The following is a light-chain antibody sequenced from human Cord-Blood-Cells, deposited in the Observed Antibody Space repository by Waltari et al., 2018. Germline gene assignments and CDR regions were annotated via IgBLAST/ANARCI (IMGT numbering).Light chain of an antibody. J-gene: IGKJ4*01. CDR2: GAS. CDR1: QSVSSN. V-gene: IGKV3-15*01. CDR3: QQYNNWPPLT. Sequence: EIVITQSPATLSVSPGESATLPCRASQSVSSNLACYQQKPRQAPRLLIHGASTRATGIPARFSGSGSGTEFTLTISSLQSEDFAVYYCQQYNNWPPLTFGGGTKVEIK.